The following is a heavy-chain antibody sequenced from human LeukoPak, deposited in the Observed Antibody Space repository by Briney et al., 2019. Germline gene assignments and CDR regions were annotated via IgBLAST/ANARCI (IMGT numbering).Heavy chain of an antibody. D-gene: IGHD2-8*01. Sequence: PSETLSLTCTVSGGSISSYYWSWIRQPPGKGLEWIGFIYYSGSTNYNPSLKSRVTISVDTSKNQFSLRLSSATAADTALYYCARHSYAGSQYFFDYWGQGTLVTVSS. J-gene: IGHJ4*02. CDR3: ARHSYAGSQYFFDY. CDR1: GGSISSYY. V-gene: IGHV4-59*08. CDR2: IYYSGST.